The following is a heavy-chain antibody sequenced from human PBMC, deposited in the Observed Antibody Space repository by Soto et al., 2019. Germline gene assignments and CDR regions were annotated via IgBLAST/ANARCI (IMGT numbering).Heavy chain of an antibody. D-gene: IGHD2-15*01. V-gene: IGHV4-39*07. Sequence: PSETLSLTCSVFGGSVNVNNYYWSWVRQPPGKGLEWIGYISFCGTTYYNPSLKSRVTISVDRSKNQFSLKLSSVTAADTAVYYCAREARYCSGGSCSISMDVWGQGTTVTVS. CDR1: GGSVNVNNYY. CDR3: AREARYCSGGSCSISMDV. CDR2: ISFCGTT. J-gene: IGHJ6*02.